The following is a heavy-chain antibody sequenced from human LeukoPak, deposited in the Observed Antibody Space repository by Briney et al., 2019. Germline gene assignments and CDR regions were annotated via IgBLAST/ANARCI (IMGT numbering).Heavy chain of an antibody. CDR2: ISGSGGST. CDR3: ASFDYGDGKFDY. D-gene: IGHD4-17*01. J-gene: IGHJ4*02. V-gene: IGHV3-23*01. Sequence: PGGSLRLSCAASGFTFSSYGMSWVRQAPGKGLECVSSISGSGGSTNHADSVKGRFTISRHNSKNTLYLQMNSLRAEDTAVYYCASFDYGDGKFDYWGQGTLVTVSS. CDR1: GFTFSSYG.